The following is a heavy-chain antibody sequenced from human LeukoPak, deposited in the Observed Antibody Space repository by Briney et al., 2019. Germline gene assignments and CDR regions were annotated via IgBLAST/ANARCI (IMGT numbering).Heavy chain of an antibody. CDR1: GFTFTNAW. J-gene: IGHJ4*02. CDR2: IKSKTDGETT. Sequence: GGSLRLSCVDAGFTFTNAWMSWVRQAPGKGLEWIGRIKSKTDGETTNYAEPVRGRFTISRDDSKSAVYLQMDSLKIEDTAVYYCTTDLGTYYHGSQRLIPIDYWGQGTLVTVSS. D-gene: IGHD3-10*01. V-gene: IGHV3-15*01. CDR3: TTDLGTYYHGSQRLIPIDY.